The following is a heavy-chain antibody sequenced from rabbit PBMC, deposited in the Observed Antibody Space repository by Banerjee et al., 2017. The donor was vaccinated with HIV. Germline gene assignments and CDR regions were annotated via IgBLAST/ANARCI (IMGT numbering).Heavy chain of an antibody. J-gene: IGHJ6*01. CDR2: IYGGSSGST. CDR1: GFSFSSSYY. CDR3: AREGISYYYGMDL. Sequence: QSLEESGGDLVKPGASLTLTCTASGFSFSSSYYMCWVRQAPGKGLEWIACIYGGSSGSTYYASWAKGRFTISKTSSTTVTLQMTSLTAADTATYFCAREGISYYYGMDLWGPGTLVTVS. V-gene: IGHV1S40*01. D-gene: IGHD8-1*01.